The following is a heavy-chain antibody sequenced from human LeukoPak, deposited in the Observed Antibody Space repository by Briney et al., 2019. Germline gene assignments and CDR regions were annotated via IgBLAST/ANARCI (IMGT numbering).Heavy chain of an antibody. V-gene: IGHV3-23*01. CDR3: AKRGYCRGGTCFSHDAFDI. CDR2: IRYGADTT. Sequence: GGTLRLSCAASGFTFTDYAMTWVRQAPGKGPEWVSTIRYGADTTYYADSVKGRFTISRDNSKNTLYLQMNSLRAEDTAVYYCAKRGYCRGGTCFSHDAFDIWGQGTMVTVSS. D-gene: IGHD2-15*01. J-gene: IGHJ3*02. CDR1: GFTFTDYA.